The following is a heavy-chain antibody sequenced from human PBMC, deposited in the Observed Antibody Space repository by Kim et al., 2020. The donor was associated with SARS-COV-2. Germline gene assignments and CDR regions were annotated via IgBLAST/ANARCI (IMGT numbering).Heavy chain of an antibody. CDR1: GFTFRSSG. Sequence: GGSLRLSCAASGFTFRSSGMNWVRQTPGKGLEWISGISDDGDTKDYADSVRGRFTISRDNSKNTLFLQMNSLRADDTAVYYCAGPPRREFPPPWDYWGQGTLVTVAP. V-gene: IGHV3-23*01. CDR3: AGPPRREFPPPWDY. J-gene: IGHJ4*02. CDR2: ISDDGDTK.